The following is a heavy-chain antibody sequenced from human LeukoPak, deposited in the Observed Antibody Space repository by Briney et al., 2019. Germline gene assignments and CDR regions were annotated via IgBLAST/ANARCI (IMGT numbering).Heavy chain of an antibody. V-gene: IGHV3-33*01. CDR1: GFTFSSYG. J-gene: IGHJ6*02. CDR2: IWYDGSNK. Sequence: GRSLRLSCAASGFTFSSYGMHWVRQAPGKGLEWVAVIWYDGSNKYYADSVKGRFTISRDNSKSTLYLQMNSLRAEDTAVYYCARDRYGSGSYYYYYYGMDVWGQGTTVTVSS. CDR3: ARDRYGSGSYYYYYYGMDV. D-gene: IGHD3-10*01.